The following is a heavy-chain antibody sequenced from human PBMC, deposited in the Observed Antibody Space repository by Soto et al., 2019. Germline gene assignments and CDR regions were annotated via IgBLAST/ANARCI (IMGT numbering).Heavy chain of an antibody. CDR3: ATVDRSVALVGWFDP. Sequence: QVHLEQYGAEVKKPGFSVKVSCKFSGGTFSSYVIIWVRQAPGQGLEWMGGIIPVSGTANYAQKFHGRVTISADAATNTAYMELSSVRFDDTAVYYCATVDRSVALVGWFDPWGQGTLVTVSS. J-gene: IGHJ5*02. CDR1: GGTFSSYV. D-gene: IGHD2-8*02. V-gene: IGHV1-69*01. CDR2: IIPVSGTA.